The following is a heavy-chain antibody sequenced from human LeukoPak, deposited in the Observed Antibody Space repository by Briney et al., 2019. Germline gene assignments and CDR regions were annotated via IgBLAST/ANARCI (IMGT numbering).Heavy chain of an antibody. D-gene: IGHD5-12*01. J-gene: IGHJ5*02. CDR3: ARLRDYSGCGNWFDP. CDR1: GGSFSGYY. CDR2: ISHSGST. Sequence: PSETLSLTCAVYGGSFSGYYWSWIRQPPGKGLEWIGEISHSGSTNYNPSLKSRVTISVDTSKNQFSLKLSSVTAADTAVYYCARLRDYSGCGNWFDPWGQGTLVTVSS. V-gene: IGHV4-34*01.